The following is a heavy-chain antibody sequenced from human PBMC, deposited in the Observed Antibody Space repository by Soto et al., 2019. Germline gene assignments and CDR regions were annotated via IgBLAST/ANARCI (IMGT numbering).Heavy chain of an antibody. D-gene: IGHD2-15*01. Sequence: TGGSLRLSFAASGFTFSSYGMHWVRQAPGKGLEGVALIRFDGSDKYYTESVKGRFTISRDNSKSTMYLQMNSLRAEDTAVYYCARLYCSASSCYSVGAFHXRGQVTMVTVS. V-gene: IGHV3-30*02. CDR3: ARLYCSASSCYSVGAFHX. CDR1: GFTFSSYG. CDR2: IRFDGSDK. J-gene: IGHJ3*02.